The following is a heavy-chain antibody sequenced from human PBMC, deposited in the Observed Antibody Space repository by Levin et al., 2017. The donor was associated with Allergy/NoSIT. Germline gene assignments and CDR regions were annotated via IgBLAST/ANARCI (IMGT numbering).Heavy chain of an antibody. CDR1: GYTFTSYG. CDR3: ARDHSYYGSGSYYIGY. V-gene: IGHV1-18*01. Sequence: ASVKVSCKASGYTFTSYGISWVRQAPGQGLEWMGWISAYNGNTNYAQKLQGRVTMTTDTSTSTAYMELRSLRSDDTAVYYCARDHSYYGSGSYYIGYWGQGTLVTVSS. CDR2: ISAYNGNT. J-gene: IGHJ4*02. D-gene: IGHD3-10*01.